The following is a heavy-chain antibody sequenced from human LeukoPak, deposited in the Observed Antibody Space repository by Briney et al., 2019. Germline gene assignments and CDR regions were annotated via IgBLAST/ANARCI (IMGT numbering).Heavy chain of an antibody. CDR1: GGTIGPNY. Sequence: PSETLSLTCTVSGGTIGPNYCSWIRQPPGKGLEWIGYIHYSGSTNYNPSLKSRVTVSADTSKNQFSLKLTSVTAADTAVYYCAKDVRQQLAILNFDYWGQGTLVTVSS. CDR3: AKDVRQQLAILNFDY. V-gene: IGHV4-59*01. D-gene: IGHD6-13*01. J-gene: IGHJ4*02. CDR2: IHYSGST.